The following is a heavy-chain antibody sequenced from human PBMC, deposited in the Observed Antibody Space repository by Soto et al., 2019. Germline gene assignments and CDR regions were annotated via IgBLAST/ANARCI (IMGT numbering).Heavy chain of an antibody. CDR3: ARGGAAEWGAIQA. Sequence: QVQLQQWGAGLLKPSETLSLTCAVYGGSFRGYFWTWIRQPPGKGLEWIGEINHSGSINYNPSLKSRVTISVDTSKNQFSLKVNSVTAADTAVYYCARGGAAEWGAIQAWGQGGLVTV. CDR1: GGSFRGYF. V-gene: IGHV4-34*01. CDR2: INHSGSI. D-gene: IGHD1-26*01. J-gene: IGHJ4*02.